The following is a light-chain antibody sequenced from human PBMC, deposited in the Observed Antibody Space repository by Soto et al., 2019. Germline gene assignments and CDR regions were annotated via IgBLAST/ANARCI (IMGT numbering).Light chain of an antibody. CDR2: GAS. CDR1: QSVRSN. CDR3: HQYGLSPPYT. Sequence: EIPVTQSPATLSVSPGEIATLSFSASQSVRSNLAWYQQKPGQAPRLVIYGASTRATGIPDRFSGSGSGTDFTLTISRLEPEDFAVYYCHQYGLSPPYTFGPGTKVDIK. J-gene: IGKJ3*01. V-gene: IGKV3-20*01.